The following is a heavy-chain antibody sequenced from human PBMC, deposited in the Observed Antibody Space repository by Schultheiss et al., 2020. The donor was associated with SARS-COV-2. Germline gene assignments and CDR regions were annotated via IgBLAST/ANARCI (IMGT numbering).Heavy chain of an antibody. Sequence: SQTLSLTCTVSGGSISSYYWSWIRQPPGQGLEWIGYIYYSGSTNYNPSLKSRVTISVDTSKNQFSLKLSSVTAADTAVYYCARELGMVRGVNLVYYYYGMDVWGQGTTVTVSS. CDR1: GGSISSYY. CDR2: IYYSGST. CDR3: ARELGMVRGVNLVYYYYGMDV. J-gene: IGHJ6*02. D-gene: IGHD3-10*01. V-gene: IGHV4-59*01.